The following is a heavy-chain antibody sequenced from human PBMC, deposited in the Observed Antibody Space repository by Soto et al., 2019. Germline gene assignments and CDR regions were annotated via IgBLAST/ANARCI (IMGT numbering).Heavy chain of an antibody. CDR3: ARVSGDGYNPYYYGMDV. CDR2: IYYSGST. D-gene: IGHD5-12*01. V-gene: IGHV4-59*01. Sequence: PSETLSLTCTVSGGSISSYYWSWIRQPPGKGLEWIGYIYYSGSTNYNPSLKSRVTISVDTSKNQFSLKLSSVTAADTAVYYCARVSGDGYNPYYYGMDVWGQGTTVTVSS. J-gene: IGHJ6*02. CDR1: GGSISSYY.